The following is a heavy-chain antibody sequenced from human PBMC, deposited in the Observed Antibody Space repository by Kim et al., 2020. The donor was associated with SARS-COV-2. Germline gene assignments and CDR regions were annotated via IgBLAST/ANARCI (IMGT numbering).Heavy chain of an antibody. CDR1: GFTFSSYS. V-gene: IGHV3-21*01. D-gene: IGHD5-12*01. CDR3: ARDGVYSGYEPTHYYYYGMDV. J-gene: IGHJ6*02. CDR2: ISSSSSYI. Sequence: GGSLRLSCAASGFTFSSYSMNWVRQAPGKGLEWVSSISSSSSYIYYADSVKGRFTISRDNAKNSLYLQMNSLRAEDTAVYYCARDGVYSGYEPTHYYYYGMDVWGQGTTVTVSS.